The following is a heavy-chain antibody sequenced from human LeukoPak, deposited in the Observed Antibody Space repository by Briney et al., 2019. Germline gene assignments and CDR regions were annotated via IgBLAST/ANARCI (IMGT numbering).Heavy chain of an antibody. D-gene: IGHD3-9*01. CDR1: AFTFSSYS. J-gene: IGHJ4*02. CDR3: ARDKYDILTGYNSY. CDR2: INWNGGST. V-gene: IGHV3-20*04. Sequence: PGGSLRLSCAASAFTFSSYSMSWVRQAPGKGLEWVSGINWNGGSTGYADSVKGRFTISRDNAKNSLYLQMNSLRAEDTALYYCARDKYDILTGYNSYWGQGTLVTVSS.